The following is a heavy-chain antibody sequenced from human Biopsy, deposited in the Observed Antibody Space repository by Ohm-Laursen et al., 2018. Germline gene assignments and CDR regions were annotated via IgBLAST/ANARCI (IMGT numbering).Heavy chain of an antibody. V-gene: IGHV3-74*01. J-gene: IGHJ4*02. CDR1: GFTFSRYW. CDR2: TNEDGRHT. D-gene: IGHD4-11*01. Sequence: GSLRLSCAASGFTFSRYWIHWVRQAPGKGLLTWVSHTNEDGRHTDYADSVKGRFTVSRDNAKNTLYLQMNSLRAEDTAVYYCARGGFFAYSAFDYWGQGALVTVSS. CDR3: ARGGFFAYSAFDY.